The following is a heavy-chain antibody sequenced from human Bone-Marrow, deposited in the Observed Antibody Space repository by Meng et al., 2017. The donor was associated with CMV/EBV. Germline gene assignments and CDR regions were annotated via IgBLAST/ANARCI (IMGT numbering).Heavy chain of an antibody. CDR2: INPNSGGT. Sequence: QGKRVRFGAKVKKPGASVKVSCKASGYTFTGYYMHWVRQAPGQGLEWMGWINPNSGGTNYAQKFQGRVTMTRDTSISTAYMELSRLRSDDTAVYYCARGGGYSSSWPLGYWGQGTLVTVSS. D-gene: IGHD6-13*01. J-gene: IGHJ4*02. CDR3: ARGGGYSSSWPLGY. CDR1: GYTFTGYY. V-gene: IGHV1-2*02.